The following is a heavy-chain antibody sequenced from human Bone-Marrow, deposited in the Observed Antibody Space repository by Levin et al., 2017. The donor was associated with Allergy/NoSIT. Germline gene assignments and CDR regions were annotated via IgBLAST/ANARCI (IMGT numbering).Heavy chain of an antibody. J-gene: IGHJ4*02. CDR1: GFTFSNYW. Sequence: AASVKVSCAASGFTFSNYWMSWVRQAPGKGLEWVANIRQDGSDRYYVDSVKGRFIISRDNAKNSLYLQMNSLRAEDTAVYYCATSKAAAANDWGQGTLVTVSS. V-gene: IGHV3-7*03. CDR2: IRQDGSDR. CDR3: ATSKAAAAND. D-gene: IGHD6-13*01.